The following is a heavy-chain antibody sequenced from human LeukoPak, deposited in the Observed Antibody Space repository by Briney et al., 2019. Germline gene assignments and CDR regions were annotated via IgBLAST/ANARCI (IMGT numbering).Heavy chain of an antibody. V-gene: IGHV3-23*01. CDR3: ASRSSIVAATVLFDY. J-gene: IGHJ4*02. CDR1: GFTFSSYA. Sequence: GGSLRLSCAASGFTFSSYAMSWVRQAPGKGLEWVSAISGSGGSTYCADSVKGRFTISRDNSKNTLYLQMNSLRAEDTAVYYCASRSSIVAATVLFDYWGQGTLVTVSS. CDR2: ISGSGGST. D-gene: IGHD6-13*01.